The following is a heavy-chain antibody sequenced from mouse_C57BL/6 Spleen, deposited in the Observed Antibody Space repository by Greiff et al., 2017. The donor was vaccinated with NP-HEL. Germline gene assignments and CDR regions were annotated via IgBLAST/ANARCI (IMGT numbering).Heavy chain of an antibody. Sequence: QVQLQQSGPELVKPGASVKISCKASGYAFSSSWMNWVKQRPGKGLEWIGRIYPGDGDTNYNGKFKGKATLTADKSSSTAYMQLSSLTSEDSAVYFCARVDYDYEGAYWGQGTLVTVSA. CDR2: IYPGDGDT. D-gene: IGHD2-4*01. V-gene: IGHV1-82*01. CDR1: GYAFSSSW. J-gene: IGHJ3*01. CDR3: ARVDYDYEGAY.